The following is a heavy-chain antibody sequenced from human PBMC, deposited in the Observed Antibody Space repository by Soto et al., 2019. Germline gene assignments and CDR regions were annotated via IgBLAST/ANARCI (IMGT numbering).Heavy chain of an antibody. V-gene: IGHV4-31*03. J-gene: IGHJ4*02. CDR3: TRGLDRAKLGY. CDR2: IHYSGSI. Sequence: SETAGLACTVSDGCIDSGSYYRSWVRQYPGKGLEWIGSIHYSGSIYYSPSLRSRLTMSADTSKNQFSLKLSSVTVADTAVYYCTRGLDRAKLGYWGQG. CDR1: DGCIDSGSYY. D-gene: IGHD1-26*01.